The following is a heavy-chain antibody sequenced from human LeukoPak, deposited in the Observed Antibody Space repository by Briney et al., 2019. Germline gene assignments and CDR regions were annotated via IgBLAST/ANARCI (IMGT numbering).Heavy chain of an antibody. V-gene: IGHV3-21*01. Sequence: GGSLRLSCAASGFTFSSYSMNWVRQAPGKGLEWVSSISSSSSYIYYADSVKGRFTISRDNAKNSLYLQMNSLRAEDTAVYYCARETPRRGETRDGYRWGQGTVVTVSS. CDR3: ARETPRRGETRDGYR. J-gene: IGHJ4*02. CDR1: GFTFSSYS. D-gene: IGHD5-24*01. CDR2: ISSSSSYI.